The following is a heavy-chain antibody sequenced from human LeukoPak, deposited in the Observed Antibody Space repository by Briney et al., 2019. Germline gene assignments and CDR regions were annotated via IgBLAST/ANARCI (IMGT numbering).Heavy chain of an antibody. J-gene: IGHJ4*02. V-gene: IGHV4-59*01. CDR2: VHYSGSI. CDR1: GGSISSYY. D-gene: IGHD4-17*01. Sequence: SETLSLTCTVSGGSISSYYWSWIRQPPGKGLEWIGYVHYSGSINYNPSLKSRVTISVDTSKNQFSLKLSSVTAADTAVYYCARGSYGDSFDYWGQGTLVTVSS. CDR3: ARGSYGDSFDY.